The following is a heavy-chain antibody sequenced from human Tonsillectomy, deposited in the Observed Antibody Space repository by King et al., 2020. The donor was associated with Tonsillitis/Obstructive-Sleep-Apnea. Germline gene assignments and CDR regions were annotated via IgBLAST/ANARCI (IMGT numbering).Heavy chain of an antibody. Sequence: QLVQSGAEVKKPGASVKCSCKASVYTFTSYNIHWVRQAPGQGLEWRGIINPSCCSTSYAQKVQGRVPMSRDTPTSTVYMELSSLRSEETAVYYCARDGSVATRPLDYWGQGTLVTVSS. CDR3: ARDGSVATRPLDY. J-gene: IGHJ4*02. V-gene: IGHV1-46*01. CDR1: VYTFTSYN. CDR2: INPSCCST. D-gene: IGHD6-6*01.